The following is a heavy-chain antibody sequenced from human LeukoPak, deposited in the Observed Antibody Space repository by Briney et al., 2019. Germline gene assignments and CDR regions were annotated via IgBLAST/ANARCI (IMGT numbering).Heavy chain of an antibody. D-gene: IGHD6-19*01. Sequence: SETLSLTCTVSGGSISSYYWSWIRQPPGKGLEWIGYIYYSGSTNYNPSLKSRVTISVDTSNNQFSLKLSSVTAADTAVYYCARGYSSGWYYFDYWGQGTLVTVSS. CDR3: ARGYSSGWYYFDY. CDR1: GGSISSYY. V-gene: IGHV4-59*01. CDR2: IYYSGST. J-gene: IGHJ4*02.